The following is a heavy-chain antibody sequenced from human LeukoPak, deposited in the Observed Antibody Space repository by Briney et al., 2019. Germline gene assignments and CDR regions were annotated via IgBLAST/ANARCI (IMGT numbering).Heavy chain of an antibody. J-gene: IGHJ4*02. CDR2: ISSSGSTI. CDR1: GFTFSSYA. CDR3: ARVSSVQGSGLDY. D-gene: IGHD6-19*01. Sequence: GGSLRLSCAASGFTFSSYAMSWVRQAPGKGLEWVSYISSSGSTIYYADSVKGRFTISRDNAKNSLYLQMNSLRAEDTAVYYCARVSSVQGSGLDYWGQGTLVTVSS. V-gene: IGHV3-48*04.